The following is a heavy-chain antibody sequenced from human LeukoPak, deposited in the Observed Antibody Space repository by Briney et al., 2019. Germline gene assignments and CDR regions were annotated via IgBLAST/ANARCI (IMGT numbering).Heavy chain of an antibody. CDR2: IRYDGSNK. Sequence: GGSLRLSCAASGFTFSSYGIHWVRQAPSKGLEWVAFIRYDGSNKYYTDSVKGRFTISRDNSKNTLYLQMNSLRAEDTALYYCAKGVRITMVRGAFDIWGQGTMVTVSS. CDR1: GFTFSSYG. J-gene: IGHJ3*02. D-gene: IGHD3-10*01. CDR3: AKGVRITMVRGAFDI. V-gene: IGHV3-30*02.